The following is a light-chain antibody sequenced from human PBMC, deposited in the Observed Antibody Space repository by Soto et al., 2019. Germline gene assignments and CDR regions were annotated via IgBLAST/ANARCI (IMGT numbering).Light chain of an antibody. J-gene: IGLJ2*01. CDR3: PAWDDSLNGEVV. CDR1: SSNIGSNS. V-gene: IGLV1-44*01. Sequence: QSVLTQPPSASGTPGQRVTISCSGSSSNIGSNSVNWYQQLPGTAPKLLIYSTNQRPSGVPDRFSGSKSDTSASLAISGLQSEDEADYYCPAWDDSLNGEVVFGGGTKLTVL. CDR2: STN.